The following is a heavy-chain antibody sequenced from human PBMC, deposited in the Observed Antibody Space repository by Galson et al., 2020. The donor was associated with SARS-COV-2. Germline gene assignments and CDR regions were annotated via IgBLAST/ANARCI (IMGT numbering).Heavy chain of an antibody. Sequence: GESPKIPRAASGLTLSRYRMYWVRQAPGQGLAWVSSISSSSSYIYYADSVKGRFTISRDNAKNSLYLQMNSLRAEDTAVYYCASGTDIFDYWGQGTLVTVSS. V-gene: IGHV3-21*01. J-gene: IGHJ4*02. CDR1: GLTLSRYR. CDR2: ISSSSSYI. CDR3: ASGTDIFDY. D-gene: IGHD2-21*02.